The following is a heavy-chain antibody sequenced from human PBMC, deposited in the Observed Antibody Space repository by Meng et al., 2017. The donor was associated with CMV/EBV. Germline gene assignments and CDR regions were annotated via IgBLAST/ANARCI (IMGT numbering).Heavy chain of an antibody. D-gene: IGHD1-7*01. Sequence: SETLPLTCTVSGGSISSSSYYWGWIRQPPGKGLEWIGSIYYSGSTYYNPSLKSRVTISVDTSKNQFSLKLSSVTAADTAVYYCARLAAGTKEGYFDYWGQGTLVTVSS. CDR2: IYYSGST. CDR3: ARLAAGTKEGYFDY. J-gene: IGHJ4*02. V-gene: IGHV4-39*01. CDR1: GGSISSSSYY.